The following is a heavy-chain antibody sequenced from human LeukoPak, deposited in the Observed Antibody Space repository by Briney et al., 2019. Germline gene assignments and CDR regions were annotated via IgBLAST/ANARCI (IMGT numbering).Heavy chain of an antibody. CDR1: GFTFSSYA. Sequence: PGGSLRLSCAASGFTFSSYAMYWVRQAPGKGLEWVSTITDSGGYTKYADSVKGRFTVSRDNSKITLYLQMNSLRAEDTAVYYCAKKRITTSRTGMDVWGQGTTVTASS. V-gene: IGHV3-23*01. CDR3: AKKRITTSRTGMDV. D-gene: IGHD1/OR15-1a*01. CDR2: ITDSGGYT. J-gene: IGHJ6*02.